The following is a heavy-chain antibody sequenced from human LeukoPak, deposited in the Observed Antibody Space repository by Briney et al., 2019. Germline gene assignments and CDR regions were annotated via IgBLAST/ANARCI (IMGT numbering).Heavy chain of an antibody. V-gene: IGHV3-49*03. Sequence: PGRSLRLSCTTSGFTFGDYGLSWFRQGPGKGLQWVGFIRSKTYGGTIGYAASVKGRFTISRDDSKSIAYLQMNSLKTEDTAVYYCARAPYYDFILDYWGQGALVTVSS. CDR3: ARAPYYDFILDY. D-gene: IGHD3-3*01. CDR2: IRSKTYGGTI. CDR1: GFTFGDYG. J-gene: IGHJ4*02.